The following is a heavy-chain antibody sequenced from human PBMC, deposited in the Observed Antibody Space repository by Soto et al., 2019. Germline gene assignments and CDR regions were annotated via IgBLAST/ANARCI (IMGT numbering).Heavy chain of an antibody. Sequence: SETLSLTCTVSCGSVSSGSYYWSWIRQPPGKGLEWIGYIYYSGSTNYNPSLKSRVTISVDTSKNQFSLKLSSVTAADTAVYYCARVGFSRYCSSTSCHRDFDYWGQGTLVTVSS. D-gene: IGHD2-2*01. CDR2: IYYSGST. J-gene: IGHJ4*02. V-gene: IGHV4-61*01. CDR1: CGSVSSGSYY. CDR3: ARVGFSRYCSSTSCHRDFDY.